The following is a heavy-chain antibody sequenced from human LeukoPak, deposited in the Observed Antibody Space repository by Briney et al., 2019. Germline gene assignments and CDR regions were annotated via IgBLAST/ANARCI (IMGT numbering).Heavy chain of an antibody. Sequence: GGSLRLSCAASGFTFDDYAMHWVRQAPGKGLEWVSGISWNSGSIGYADSVKGRFTISRDNAKNSLYLQMNSLRAEDTALYYCAKAGGYCSGGSCSLNFDYWGQGTLVTVSS. CDR1: GFTFDDYA. V-gene: IGHV3-9*01. CDR3: AKAGGYCSGGSCSLNFDY. D-gene: IGHD2-15*01. CDR2: ISWNSGSI. J-gene: IGHJ4*02.